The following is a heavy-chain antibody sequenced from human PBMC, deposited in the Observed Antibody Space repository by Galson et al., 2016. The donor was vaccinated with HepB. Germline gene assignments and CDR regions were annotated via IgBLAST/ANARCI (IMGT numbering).Heavy chain of an antibody. Sequence: SETLSLTCTVSGGSVRSPGYCWTWIRQPPGKGLEWIGFICHSGTPYYKPSLQSRVTISIDTSKNQFSPKVTSVTAADTAIYYCARGRNGGIDPWGQGILVPVSS. J-gene: IGHJ5*02. D-gene: IGHD2-8*01. CDR3: ARGRNGGIDP. V-gene: IGHV4-61*08. CDR1: GGSVRSPGYC. CDR2: ICHSGTP.